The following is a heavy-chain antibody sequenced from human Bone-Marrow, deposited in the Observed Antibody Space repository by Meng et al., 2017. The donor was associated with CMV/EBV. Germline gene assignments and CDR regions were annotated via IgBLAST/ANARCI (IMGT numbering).Heavy chain of an antibody. V-gene: IGHV1-69*05. J-gene: IGHJ6*02. D-gene: IGHD2-2*01. CDR1: GGTFSSYA. Sequence: SVKVSCKASGGTFSSYAISWVRQAPGQGLEWMGGIIPIFGTANYAQKFQGRVTITTDESTSTAYMELSSLRSEDTAVYYCARRPYCSSTSCQNYYYYGMDVWGQGTTVTVSS. CDR2: IIPIFGTA. CDR3: ARRPYCSSTSCQNYYYYGMDV.